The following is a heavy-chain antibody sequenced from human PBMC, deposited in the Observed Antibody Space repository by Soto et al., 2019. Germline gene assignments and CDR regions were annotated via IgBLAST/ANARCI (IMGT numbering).Heavy chain of an antibody. CDR3: AREPVI. V-gene: IGHV4-30-2*01. CDR1: GGSISSGGYS. CDR2: IYHSGST. Sequence: SETLSLTCAVSGGSISSGGYSWSWIRQPPGKGLEWIGYIYHSGSTCYNPSLKSRVTVSVDRSKNQFSLKLSSVTAADTAVYYCAREPVIWGQGTLVTVSS. J-gene: IGHJ4*02. D-gene: IGHD3-10*01.